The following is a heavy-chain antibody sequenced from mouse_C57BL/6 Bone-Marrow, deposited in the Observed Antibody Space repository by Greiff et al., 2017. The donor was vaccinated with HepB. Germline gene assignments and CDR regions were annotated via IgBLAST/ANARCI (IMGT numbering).Heavy chain of an antibody. V-gene: IGHV1-87*01. J-gene: IGHJ3*01. CDR1: YTFSRRVH. D-gene: IGHD1-2*01. CDR2: GQGLEWSG. CDR3: SEDSAVDYCAFHHYYGFAY. Sequence: QVQLQQSGPELARPWASVKISCQAFYTFSRRVHFAIRDTNYWMQWVKQRPGQGLEWSGAIYPGNGDTSYNQKFKGKATLTADTSSSTAYLQLSSVTSEDSAVDYCAFHHYYGFAYWGQGTLATVSA.